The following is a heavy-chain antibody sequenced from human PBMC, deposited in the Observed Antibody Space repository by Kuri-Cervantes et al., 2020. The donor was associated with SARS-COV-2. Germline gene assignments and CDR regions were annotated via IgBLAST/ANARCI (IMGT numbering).Heavy chain of an antibody. V-gene: IGHV1-3*01. J-gene: IGHJ6*02. D-gene: IGHD3-3*01. Sequence: ASVKVSCKASGYTFTSYAMHWVRQAPGQRLEWMGWINAGNGNTKYSQKFQGRVTITRDKSTSTAYMELSSLRSEDTAVYYCAISTIFGVVRLYYYYGMDVWGQGTTVTVSS. CDR3: AISTIFGVVRLYYYYGMDV. CDR2: INAGNGNT. CDR1: GYTFTSYA.